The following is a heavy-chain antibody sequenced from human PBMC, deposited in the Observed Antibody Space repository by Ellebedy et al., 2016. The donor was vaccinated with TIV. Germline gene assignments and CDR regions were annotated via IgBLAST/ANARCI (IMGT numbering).Heavy chain of an antibody. CDR3: ARSIGYFSLDY. V-gene: IGHV4-4*02. J-gene: IGHJ4*02. Sequence: SETLSLTXAVSGGSISSSTYWRWVRQPPGEGLEWIGEVSHSGNIKYNPSLESRVTISMDKSKNQFSLRLNSVTAADTAVYYCARSIGYFSLDYWGQGTLVTVSS. CDR1: GGSISSSTY. CDR2: VSHSGNI. D-gene: IGHD3-22*01.